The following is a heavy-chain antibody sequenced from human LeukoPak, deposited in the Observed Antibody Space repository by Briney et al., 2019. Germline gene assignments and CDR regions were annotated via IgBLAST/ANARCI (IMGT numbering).Heavy chain of an antibody. CDR1: GYTFTDYY. Sequence: ASVKVSCKASGYTFTDYYMHWVRQAPGQGLEWMGWINPNSGGTNYAQKFQGRVTLTRDMSISTAYMELGRLTSDDTAVYYCARVWDLPFDYWGQGTLVTVSS. J-gene: IGHJ4*02. D-gene: IGHD1-26*01. V-gene: IGHV1-2*02. CDR3: ARVWDLPFDY. CDR2: INPNSGGT.